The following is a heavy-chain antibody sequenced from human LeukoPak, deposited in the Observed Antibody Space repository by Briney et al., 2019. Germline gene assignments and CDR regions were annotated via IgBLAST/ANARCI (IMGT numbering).Heavy chain of an antibody. V-gene: IGHV4-34*01. CDR1: GGSLSGFY. Sequence: SETLSLTCVVNGGSLSGFYWNWIRQPPGKGLEWIGDVHHSGSTNYNPSLESRVTISLDTSKNVVSLKLTSVTAADTAFYYCARSAYDYVWGTLGCWGQGTQVTVSS. CDR3: ARSAYDYVWGTLGC. J-gene: IGHJ4*02. D-gene: IGHD3-16*01. CDR2: VHHSGST.